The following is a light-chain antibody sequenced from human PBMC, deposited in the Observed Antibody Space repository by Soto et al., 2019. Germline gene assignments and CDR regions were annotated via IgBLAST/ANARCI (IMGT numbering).Light chain of an antibody. V-gene: IGKV3-20*01. Sequence: IVLTQSPGTLSLSPWERATLSCRASQTVINNQLAWYQQTPGQAPRLLIYAASSRATGIPDRFSGSGSGTDFTLTITRLEPEDSAMYYCQHYGTSIIFGQGTRLEIK. CDR1: QTVINNQ. CDR3: QHYGTSII. J-gene: IGKJ5*01. CDR2: AAS.